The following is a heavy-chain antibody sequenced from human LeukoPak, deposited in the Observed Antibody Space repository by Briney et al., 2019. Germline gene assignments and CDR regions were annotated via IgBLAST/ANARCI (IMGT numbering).Heavy chain of an antibody. CDR2: IYYSGST. V-gene: IGHV4-59*01. CDR1: GGSISSYY. Sequence: PSETLSLTCTVSGGSISSYYWSWIRQPPGKGLEWIGYIYYSGSTNYNPSLKSRVTISVDTSKNQFSLKLSSVTAADTAVYYCARLFGGGSWGSGWFDPWGQGTLVTVSS. D-gene: IGHD2-15*01. CDR3: ARLFGGGSWGSGWFDP. J-gene: IGHJ5*02.